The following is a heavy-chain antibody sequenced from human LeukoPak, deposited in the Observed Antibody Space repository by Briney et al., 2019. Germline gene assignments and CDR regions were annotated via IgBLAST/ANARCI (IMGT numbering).Heavy chain of an antibody. J-gene: IGHJ4*02. CDR2: ITHSGST. D-gene: IGHD3-22*01. CDR1: GGSFSGYY. CDR3: ARGPPQTYYEDNGYYYFDY. Sequence: SETLSRTCAVYGGSFSGYYWTWIRQPPGKGLEWIGEITHSGSTNYNTYLKSRVTISKDTSNHHFSLRLSSVTAADMAVYYCARGPPQTYYEDNGYYYFDYWGQGTLVTVSS. V-gene: IGHV4-34*01.